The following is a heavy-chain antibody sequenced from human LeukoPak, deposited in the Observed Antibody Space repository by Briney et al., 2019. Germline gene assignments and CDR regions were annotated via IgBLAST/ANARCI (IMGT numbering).Heavy chain of an antibody. Sequence: ASVKVSCKASGYTFTSYYMHWVRQAPGQGLEWMGIINPSGGSTSYAQKFQGRVTMTRDMSTSTVYMELSSLRSEDTAVYYCARDSHPVNYCSGGSCYSGAFDIWGQGTMVTVSS. CDR2: INPSGGST. CDR3: ARDSHPVNYCSGGSCYSGAFDI. CDR1: GYTFTSYY. J-gene: IGHJ3*02. D-gene: IGHD2-15*01. V-gene: IGHV1-46*01.